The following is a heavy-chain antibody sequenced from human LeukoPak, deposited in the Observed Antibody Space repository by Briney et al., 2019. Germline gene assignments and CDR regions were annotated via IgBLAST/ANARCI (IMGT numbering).Heavy chain of an antibody. Sequence: PGGSLRLSCAASGFTFSSYAMHWVRQAPGKGLGYVSAISSNGGSTYYANSVKGRFTISRDNSKNTLYLQMGSLRAEDMAVYYCARDGRGSYPIYYFDYWGQGTLVTVSS. V-gene: IGHV3-64*01. J-gene: IGHJ4*02. D-gene: IGHD1-26*01. CDR2: ISSNGGST. CDR1: GFTFSSYA. CDR3: ARDGRGSYPIYYFDY.